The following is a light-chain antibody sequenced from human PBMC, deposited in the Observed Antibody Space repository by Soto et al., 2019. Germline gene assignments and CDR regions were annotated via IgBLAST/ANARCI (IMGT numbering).Light chain of an antibody. CDR1: NSGVVNYEY. CDR2: EVT. Sequence: QSVLSQPASVSGSPGQSITISCTGINSGVVNYEYVSWYQQFPDKAPKLIIYEVTRRPSGVPDRIFGSKYDTTASLTVSGLQAEDEADYYCSSFAGTNSFVFGTGTKLTVL. V-gene: IGLV2-8*01. CDR3: SSFAGTNSFV. J-gene: IGLJ1*01.